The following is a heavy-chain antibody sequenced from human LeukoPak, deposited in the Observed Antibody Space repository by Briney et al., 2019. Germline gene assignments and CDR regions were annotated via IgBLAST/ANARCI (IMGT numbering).Heavy chain of an antibody. Sequence: PGGSLRLSCAASGFTFSSYAMSWVRQAPGKGLEWVSAISGSGGSTYYADSVKGRFTISRDNSKNTLYLQMNSLRAEDTAVYYCASLINNVVVIAILLAWFDHWGQGTLVTVSS. CDR2: ISGSGGST. D-gene: IGHD2-21*01. CDR3: ASLINNVVVIAILLAWFDH. CDR1: GFTFSSYA. V-gene: IGHV3-23*01. J-gene: IGHJ5*02.